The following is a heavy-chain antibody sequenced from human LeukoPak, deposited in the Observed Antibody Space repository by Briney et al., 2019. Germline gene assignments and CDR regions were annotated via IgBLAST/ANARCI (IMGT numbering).Heavy chain of an antibody. CDR1: GFTFTDTW. CDR2: IKSNSDGGTT. D-gene: IGHD3-10*01. CDR3: TTVHGAGPVNFDH. Sequence: PGGSLRLSCTASGFTFTDTWMTWVRQAPGKGLEWVGRIKSNSDGGTTDYAVPVKGRFSISRDDSKSTLYLQIYSLKPEDTAVYYCTTVHGAGPVNFDHWGQGSLVTVSS. V-gene: IGHV3-15*01. J-gene: IGHJ4*02.